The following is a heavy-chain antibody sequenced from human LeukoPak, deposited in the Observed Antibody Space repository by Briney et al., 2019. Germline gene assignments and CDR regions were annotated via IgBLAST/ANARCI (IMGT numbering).Heavy chain of an antibody. CDR2: ISGTGGDT. J-gene: IGHJ4*02. V-gene: IGHV3-23*01. Sequence: PGGSLRLSCAASGVDFSTYSMGWVRQAPGRGLEWVSAISGTGGDTYYSDSVKGRFTISRDNSKITLELQMHSLRAEDTAVFYCARGDYGGDFRYYDYWGPGILVTVSS. CDR3: ARGDYGGDFRYYDY. CDR1: GVDFSTYS. D-gene: IGHD4-23*01.